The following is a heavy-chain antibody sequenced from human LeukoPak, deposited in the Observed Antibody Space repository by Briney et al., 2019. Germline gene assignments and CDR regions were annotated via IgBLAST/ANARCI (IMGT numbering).Heavy chain of an antibody. V-gene: IGHV3-23*01. CDR3: ARDPSSLSMDV. CDR2: ISGNADGT. CDR1: GFTFRTYT. J-gene: IGHJ6*04. Sequence: GGSLRLSCAASGFTFRTYTMNWIRQAPGEGLQWVSAISGNADGTYYSDSVKGRFTISRDNSNNTLYLQMHSLRVEDTAIYYCARDPSSLSMDVWGKGTTVTVSS.